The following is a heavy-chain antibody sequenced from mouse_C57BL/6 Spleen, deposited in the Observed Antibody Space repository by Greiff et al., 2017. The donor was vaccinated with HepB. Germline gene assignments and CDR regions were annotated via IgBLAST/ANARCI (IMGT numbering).Heavy chain of an antibody. D-gene: IGHD1-1*01. CDR3: AILPVVPYYYAMDY. CDR2: IHPSDSDT. V-gene: IGHV1-74*01. J-gene: IGHJ4*01. Sequence: VQLQQPGAELVKPGASVKVSCKASGYTFTSYWMHWVKQRPGQGLEWIGRIHPSDSDTNYNQKFKGKATLTVDKSSSTAYMQLSSLTSEDSAVYYCAILPVVPYYYAMDYWGQGTSVTVSS. CDR1: GYTFTSYW.